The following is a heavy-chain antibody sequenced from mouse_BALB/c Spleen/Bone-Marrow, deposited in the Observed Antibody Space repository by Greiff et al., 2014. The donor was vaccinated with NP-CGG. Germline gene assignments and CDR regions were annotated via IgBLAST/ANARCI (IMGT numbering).Heavy chain of an antibody. J-gene: IGHJ2*01. D-gene: IGHD2-10*02. V-gene: IGHV1-80*01. Sequence: QVQLQQSGAELARPGASVKISCKASGYPFTSYWMNWVKQRPGQGLEWIGYIYPGDGYTKYNGKFKGNATLTADKSSSTAYMQLITLASEDAAVYYCARKYGDYWGQGTTLTVAS. CDR3: ARKYGDY. CDR1: GYPFTSYW. CDR2: IYPGDGYT.